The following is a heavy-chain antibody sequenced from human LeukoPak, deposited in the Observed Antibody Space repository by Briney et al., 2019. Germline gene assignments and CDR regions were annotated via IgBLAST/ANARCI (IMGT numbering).Heavy chain of an antibody. D-gene: IGHD6-19*01. Sequence: ASVKVSCKASGYTFTSYDINWVRQAPGQGLEWRGWMNPNSGNTGYAQKFQGRVTMTRNTSISTVYMELSSLRSEDTAVYYCARRSSGWYDLDAFDVWGQGTMVTVSS. J-gene: IGHJ3*01. CDR3: ARRSSGWYDLDAFDV. CDR1: GYTFTSYD. CDR2: MNPNSGNT. V-gene: IGHV1-8*01.